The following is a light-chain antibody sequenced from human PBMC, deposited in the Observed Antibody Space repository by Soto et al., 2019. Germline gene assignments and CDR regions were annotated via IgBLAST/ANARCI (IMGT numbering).Light chain of an antibody. Sequence: DIQMTQSPSALSASVGDRVTITCRASQSISRWLAWYQQKPGKAPKLLIYKSSTLEGGVPSRFSGSGSGTEFALTISSLQPDDGATYYCLQYSAHYTVGQRTKLQI. V-gene: IGKV1-5*03. J-gene: IGKJ2*01. CDR1: QSISRW. CDR3: LQYSAHYT. CDR2: KSS.